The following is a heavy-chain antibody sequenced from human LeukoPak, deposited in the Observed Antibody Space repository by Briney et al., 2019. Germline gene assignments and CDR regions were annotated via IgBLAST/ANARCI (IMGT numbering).Heavy chain of an antibody. V-gene: IGHV1-69*05. CDR3: ARDVAIPPPKNYYYMDV. Sequence: AVKVSCKASGCTFSSYAISWVRQAPGQGLEWMGRINPIFGTANYAQKCQGRVTIATDKSTRTDYMELSSLRSEDTAVYYCARDVAIPPPKNYYYMDVWGKGTTVTVSS. D-gene: IGHD2-21*01. CDR1: GCTFSSYA. CDR2: INPIFGTA. J-gene: IGHJ6*03.